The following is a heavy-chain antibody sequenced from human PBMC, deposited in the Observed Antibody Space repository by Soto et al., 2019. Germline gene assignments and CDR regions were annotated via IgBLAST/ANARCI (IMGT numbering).Heavy chain of an antibody. Sequence: GGSLRLSCAASGFTFSSFAMHWVRQAPGKGLEWVAVISSDGSNEYYADSVKGRFTISRDNSKNTLYLQMNSLRAEDTAVFYCARGTKRVVIITSWFDPWGQGTLVTVSS. CDR1: GFTFSSFA. CDR3: ARGTKRVVIITSWFDP. V-gene: IGHV3-30-3*01. D-gene: IGHD3-22*01. CDR2: ISSDGSNE. J-gene: IGHJ5*02.